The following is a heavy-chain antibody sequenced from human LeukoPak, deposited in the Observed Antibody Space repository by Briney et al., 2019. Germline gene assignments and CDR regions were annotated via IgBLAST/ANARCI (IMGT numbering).Heavy chain of an antibody. CDR2: IRQDGREK. CDR3: AREGVGGFDS. CDR1: GFTFTSYW. J-gene: IGHJ5*01. V-gene: IGHV3-7*01. D-gene: IGHD3-10*01. Sequence: GSLRLSCAASGFTFTSYWLSWVRQAPGKGLEWVANIRQDGREKSYADSVKGRFTISRDNAKTSVYLQMNSLRVEDTAVYYCAREGVGGFDSWGQGTLVTVSS.